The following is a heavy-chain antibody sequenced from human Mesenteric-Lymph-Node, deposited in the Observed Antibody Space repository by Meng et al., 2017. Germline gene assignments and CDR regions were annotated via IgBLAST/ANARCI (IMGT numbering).Heavy chain of an antibody. V-gene: IGHV1-18*01. CDR3: ARGGVMVVSPLHLDY. CDR1: GYTFTNYG. J-gene: IGHJ4*02. Sequence: QVQLVQSGAEVKKPGASLKVSCQVSGYTFTNYGLSWVRQAPGQGLEWMGWISAYNGNTNYAQKFQGRVTMTTDTSTSTAYLDLRSLRSDDTAVYYCARGGVMVVSPLHLDYWGQGTLVTVSS. CDR2: ISAYNGNT. D-gene: IGHD2-8*02.